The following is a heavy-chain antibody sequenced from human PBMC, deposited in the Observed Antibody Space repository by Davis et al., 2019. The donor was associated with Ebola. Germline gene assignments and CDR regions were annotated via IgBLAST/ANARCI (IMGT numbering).Heavy chain of an antibody. CDR1: GYTFTDYY. D-gene: IGHD3-22*01. CDR2: INPYSGGT. V-gene: IGHV1-2*06. CDR3: ARETYYYDSSGYYSVVGSDY. Sequence: ASVKVSCKASGYTFTDYYIHWVRQAPGQGLEWMGRINPYSGGTNYAQTFQDRVTMTRDTSFSTAYMEVSRLRSDDTAVYYCARETYYYDSSGYYSVVGSDYWGQGTLVTVSS. J-gene: IGHJ4*02.